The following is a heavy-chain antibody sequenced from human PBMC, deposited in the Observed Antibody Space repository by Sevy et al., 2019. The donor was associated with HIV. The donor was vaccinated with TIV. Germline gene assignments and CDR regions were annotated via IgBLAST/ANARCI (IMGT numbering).Heavy chain of an antibody. Sequence: GGSLRLSCAASGFTVSNNYMSWVRQAPGKGLQWVSVIYSGDSTYYADSVKGRFTISRDNSKNTRDLQMNSLGAEDTAVYYCARLSVYYYDSSGYYTTGNAFDIWGQGTMVTVSS. CDR3: ARLSVYYYDSSGYYTTGNAFDI. CDR1: GFTVSNNY. J-gene: IGHJ3*02. D-gene: IGHD3-22*01. V-gene: IGHV3-53*01. CDR2: IYSGDST.